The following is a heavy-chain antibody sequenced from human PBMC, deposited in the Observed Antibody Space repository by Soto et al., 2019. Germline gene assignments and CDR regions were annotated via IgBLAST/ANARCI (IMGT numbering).Heavy chain of an antibody. Sequence: EVPLVESGGGLVQPGGSLRLSCAASGFTFSSYWMSWVRQAPVKGLEWVGNIKQDGSEKNYVDLMEGRFTISRDNAENSLYLQMNSLRAEDTAVYYCARIASAGRGWDVWGQGTTVVVSS. CDR2: IKQDGSEK. CDR3: ARIASAGRGWDV. D-gene: IGHD6-13*01. V-gene: IGHV3-7*01. CDR1: GFTFSSYW. J-gene: IGHJ6*02.